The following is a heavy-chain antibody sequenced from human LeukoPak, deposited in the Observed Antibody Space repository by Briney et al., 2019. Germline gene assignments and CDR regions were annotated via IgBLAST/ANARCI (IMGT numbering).Heavy chain of an antibody. CDR1: GITLSNYG. V-gene: IGHV3-23*01. CDR3: AKRGVVIRVILVGFHKEAYYFDS. J-gene: IGHJ4*02. CDR2: ISDTGGRT. D-gene: IGHD3-22*01. Sequence: GGSLRLSCAVSGITLSNYGMTWVRQAPGKGLEWVAGISDTGGRTNYADSVKGRFTISRDNPKNTLYLQMNSLRAEDTALYFCAKRGVVIRVILVGFHKEAYYFDSWGQGALVTVSS.